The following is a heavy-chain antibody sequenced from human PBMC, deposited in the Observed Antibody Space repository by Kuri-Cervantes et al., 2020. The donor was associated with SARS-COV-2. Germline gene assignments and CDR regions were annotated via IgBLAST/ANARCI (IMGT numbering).Heavy chain of an antibody. V-gene: IGHV4-34*01. CDR3: ARDNYYYDSSMTNWFDP. CDR1: GGFFSGYY. J-gene: IGHJ5*02. CDR2: INHSGST. Sequence: ESLMTSCAVYGGFFSGYYWGLNRQPPGKGLELVGEINHSGSTNYNPSLKSRVTMSVDTSKNQFSLKLNSVTAADTAVYYCARDNYYYDSSMTNWFDPWGQGTLVTVSS. D-gene: IGHD3-22*01.